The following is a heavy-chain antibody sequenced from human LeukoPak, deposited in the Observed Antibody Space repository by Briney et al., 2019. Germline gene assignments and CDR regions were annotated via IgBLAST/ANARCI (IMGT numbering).Heavy chain of an antibody. D-gene: IGHD2-21*01. CDR1: GFTFSAYS. CDR3: ARSDGVVVIAYY. CDR2: ISGSSSAI. Sequence: GGSLRLSCAASGFTFSAYSMNWVRQAPGKGLEWVSSISGSSSAIYYTDSVKGRFTISRDNAKNSLYLQMNSLRAEDTAVYYCARSDGVVVIAYYWGQGTLVTVSS. V-gene: IGHV3-48*01. J-gene: IGHJ4*02.